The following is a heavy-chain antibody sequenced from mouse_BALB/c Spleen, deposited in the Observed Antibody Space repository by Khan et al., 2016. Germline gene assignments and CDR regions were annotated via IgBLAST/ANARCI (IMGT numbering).Heavy chain of an antibody. D-gene: IGHD2-1*01. CDR2: ISTGGST. Sequence: EVELVESGGGLVKPGGSLKLSCAASGFTFRNYAMSWVRQTPEKRLEWVASISTGGSTYYGDSVKGRFTIPRDKARNILYLQMSSLRSEDTAMFYCAREDYGNYGDYFDYWGQGTTLTVSS. V-gene: IGHV5-6-5*01. CDR3: AREDYGNYGDYFDY. CDR1: GFTFRNYA. J-gene: IGHJ2*01.